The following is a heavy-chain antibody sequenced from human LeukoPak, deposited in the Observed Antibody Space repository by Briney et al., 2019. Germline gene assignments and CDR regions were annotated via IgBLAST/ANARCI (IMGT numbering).Heavy chain of an antibody. J-gene: IGHJ4*02. CDR2: IYWDDEK. V-gene: IGHV2-5*02. Sequence: SGPTLVNPTQTLTLTCTFSGFSLSTSGVGVGWIREPPGKALQWLALIYWDDEKRHSPSLKSRLTITKDTSKNQVVLTMTNMDPVDTATYYCAHSHGYGSSWSGFDSWGQGTLVTVSS. D-gene: IGHD6-13*01. CDR3: AHSHGYGSSWSGFDS. CDR1: GFSLSTSGVG.